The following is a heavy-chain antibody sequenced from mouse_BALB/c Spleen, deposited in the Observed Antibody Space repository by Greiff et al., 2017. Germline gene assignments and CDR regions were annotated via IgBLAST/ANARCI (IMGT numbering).Heavy chain of an antibody. J-gene: IGHJ4*01. D-gene: IGHD1-1*01. CDR2: ISYDGSN. CDR3: ARETTVVADAMDY. V-gene: IGHV3-6*02. Sequence: EVQLQESGPGLVKPSQSLSLSCSVTGYSITSGYYWHWIRQFPGNKLEWMGYISYDGSNNYNPSLKNRISITRDTSKNQFFLKLNSVTTEDTATYYCARETTVVADAMDYWGQGTSVTVSS. CDR1: GYSITSGYY.